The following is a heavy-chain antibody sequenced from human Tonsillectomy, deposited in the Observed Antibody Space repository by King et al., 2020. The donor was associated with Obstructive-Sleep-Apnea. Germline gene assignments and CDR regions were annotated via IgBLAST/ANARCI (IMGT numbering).Heavy chain of an antibody. CDR1: GGSISSYS. D-gene: IGHD3-9*01. J-gene: IGHJ6*02. CDR3: ARDVPYDWLVPYYYYGMDV. V-gene: IGHV4-4*07. CDR2: MFTSGST. Sequence: VQLQESGPGLVKPSETLSLTCTVSGGSISSYSWAWIRQPAGEGLEWIGRMFTSGSTNCNPSLKSRVTMSVDTSKNQFSLRLGSVPAADTAVYYCARDVPYDWLVPYYYYGMDVWGQGTTVTVSS.